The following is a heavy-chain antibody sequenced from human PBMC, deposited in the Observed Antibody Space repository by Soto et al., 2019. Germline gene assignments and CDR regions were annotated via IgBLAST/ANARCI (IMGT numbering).Heavy chain of an antibody. CDR3: VREGRHTAMFSGFDY. CDR2: IWYDGSKK. Sequence: QVDLVESGGGVVQPGESLRLSCATSGFTFSEDAMHWVRQAPGKGLERVAGIWYDGSKKHYADSVKGRFTISRDNSKNTLFLQMNSLTAEDTAVYWCVREGRHTAMFSGFDYWGQGTRVTASS. D-gene: IGHD5-18*01. CDR1: GFTFSEDA. J-gene: IGHJ4*02. V-gene: IGHV3-33*01.